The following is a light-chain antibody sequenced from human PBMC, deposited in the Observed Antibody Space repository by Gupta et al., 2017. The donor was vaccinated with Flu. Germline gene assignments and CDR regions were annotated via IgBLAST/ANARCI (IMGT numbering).Light chain of an antibody. V-gene: IGKV1-5*03. CDR1: QSISSW. CDR2: KAS. CDR3: QQDNSYPLT. J-gene: IGKJ4*01. Sequence: HSTLSASVGDRVTITCRASQSISSWLAWYQQKPGKAPKLLIYKASSLESGVPSRFSGSGSGTEFTLTISSLQPDDFATYYCQQDNSYPLTFGGGTKVEIK.